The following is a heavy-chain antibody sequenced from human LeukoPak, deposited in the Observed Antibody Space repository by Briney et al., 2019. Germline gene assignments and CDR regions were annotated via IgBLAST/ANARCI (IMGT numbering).Heavy chain of an antibody. D-gene: IGHD6-19*01. V-gene: IGHV3-21*01. CDR1: GFTFSSYS. CDR2: ISSSSSYI. J-gene: IGHJ4*02. CDR3: ARALGITVKIDY. Sequence: GGSLRLSCAASGFTFSSYSMNWVRQAPGKGLEWVSSISSSSSYIYYADSVKGRFTISRDNAKNSLYLQMNSLRAEDTAVYYCARALGITVKIDYWGQGTLVTVSS.